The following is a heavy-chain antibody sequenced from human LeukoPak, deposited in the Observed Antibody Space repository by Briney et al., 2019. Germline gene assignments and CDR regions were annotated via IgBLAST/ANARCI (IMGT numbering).Heavy chain of an antibody. D-gene: IGHD2-15*01. CDR3: ARQLAGDISWFDP. V-gene: IGHV4-39*01. Sequence: PSETLSLTCTVSGGSISSSSYYWGWIRQPPGKGLEWIGSIYYSGSTYYNPSLKSRVTISVDTSRNQFSLKLSSVTAADTAVYYCARQLAGDISWFDPWGQGTLVTVSA. J-gene: IGHJ5*02. CDR2: IYYSGST. CDR1: GGSISSSSYY.